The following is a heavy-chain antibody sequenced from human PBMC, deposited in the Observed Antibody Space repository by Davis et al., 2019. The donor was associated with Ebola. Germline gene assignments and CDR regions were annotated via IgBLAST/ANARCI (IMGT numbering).Heavy chain of an antibody. CDR3: VRTTYGAPEY. V-gene: IGHV3-74*01. CDR2: ISSDGGIT. D-gene: IGHD4-17*01. J-gene: IGHJ4*02. Sequence: GESLKISCTASGFTFSNAWMSWVRQAPGKGLVYVSRISSDGGITSYADSVKGRFTISRDNAKSTLYLQMNSLTAEDTAVYYCVRTTYGAPEYWGQGTLVTVSS. CDR1: GFTFSNAW.